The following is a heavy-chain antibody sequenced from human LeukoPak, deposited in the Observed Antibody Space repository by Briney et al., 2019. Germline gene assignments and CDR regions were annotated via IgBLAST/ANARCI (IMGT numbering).Heavy chain of an antibody. D-gene: IGHD5-24*01. CDR2: IYSGGTT. CDR1: GLTVNSNY. CDR3: ARALLVRNGYNYSPNYFDY. V-gene: IGHV3-53*01. J-gene: IGHJ4*02. Sequence: GGSLRLSCAASGLTVNSNYMNWVRQAPGKGLQWVSVIYSGGTTYYADSVKGQFTISRDNSKNTLYLQMNSLRAEDTAVYYCARALLVRNGYNYSPNYFDYWGQGTLVTVSS.